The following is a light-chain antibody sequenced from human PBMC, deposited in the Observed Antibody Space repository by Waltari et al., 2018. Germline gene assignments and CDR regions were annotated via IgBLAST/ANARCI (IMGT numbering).Light chain of an antibody. Sequence: EIVLTQSPSTLSLSPGERATLSCRASQTVSNNFFAWYQQKPGQAPRLLMYGASNRAAGIPDRFSGSGSGTDFTLTISRLEPEDFAVYYCQQYDSSPRTFGGGTKVQIK. CDR2: GAS. J-gene: IGKJ4*01. CDR3: QQYDSSPRT. CDR1: QTVSNNF. V-gene: IGKV3-20*01.